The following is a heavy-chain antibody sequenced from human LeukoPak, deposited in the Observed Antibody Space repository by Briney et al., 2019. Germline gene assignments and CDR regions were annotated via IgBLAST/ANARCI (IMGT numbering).Heavy chain of an antibody. CDR2: ISYDGSNK. D-gene: IGHD3-10*01. J-gene: IGHJ4*02. CDR3: AREEDLSFHTMVRGNYFDY. Sequence: PGRSLRLSCAASGFTFSSYAMHWVRQAPGKGLEWVAVISYDGSNKYYADSVKGRFTISRDNSKNTLYLQMNSLRAEDTAVYYCAREEDLSFHTMVRGNYFDYWGQGTLVTVSS. CDR1: GFTFSSYA. V-gene: IGHV3-30-3*01.